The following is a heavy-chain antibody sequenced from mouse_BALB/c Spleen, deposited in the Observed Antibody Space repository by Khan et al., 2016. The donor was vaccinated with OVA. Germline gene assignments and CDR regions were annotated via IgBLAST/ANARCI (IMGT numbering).Heavy chain of an antibody. V-gene: IGHV5-9-3*01. D-gene: IGHD1-1*01. J-gene: IGHJ2*01. CDR2: ISSGGGSYI. CDR3: SRVYFGYFDY. CDR1: GFTFSKYA. Sequence: EVELVESGGDLVKPGDSLKLSCAASGFTFSKYAMSWVRQTPEKRLEWVATISSGGGSYIYYPDSVKGRFTIFRDNAKNTLYLQMSSLRSEDTAKYYCSRVYFGYFDYWGQGTTLTVSS.